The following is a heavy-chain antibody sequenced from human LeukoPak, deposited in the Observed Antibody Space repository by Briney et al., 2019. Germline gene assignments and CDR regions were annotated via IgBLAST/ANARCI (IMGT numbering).Heavy chain of an antibody. CDR2: LNPNTGGT. CDR3: ARVPRSGSYIYFDY. Sequence: WASVKVSCKASEYTFTGYYIHWVRQAPGQGPEWMGRLNPNTGGTNYAQNFQGRVTMTRDTSISTVYMELSSLRSDDTALYYCARVPRSGSYIYFDYWGQGTLVTVSS. D-gene: IGHD3-10*01. J-gene: IGHJ4*02. CDR1: EYTFTGYY. V-gene: IGHV1-2*06.